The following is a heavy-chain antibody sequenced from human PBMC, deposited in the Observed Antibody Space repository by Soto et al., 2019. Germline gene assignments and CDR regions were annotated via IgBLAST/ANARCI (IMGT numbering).Heavy chain of an antibody. D-gene: IGHD2-15*01. J-gene: IGHJ4*02. CDR2: MNPNSGNT. CDR3: ARVYCSGGSCYSESDY. CDR1: GYTFTSYD. Sequence: ASVKVSCKASGYTFTSYDINWVRQATGQGLEWMGWMNPNSGNTGYAQKFQGRVTMTGNTSISTAYMELSSLRSEDTAVYYCARVYCSGGSCYSESDYWGQGTLVTVSS. V-gene: IGHV1-8*01.